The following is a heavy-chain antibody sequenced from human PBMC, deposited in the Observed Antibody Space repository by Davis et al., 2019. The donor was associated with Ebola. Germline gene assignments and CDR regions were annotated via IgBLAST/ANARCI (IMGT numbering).Heavy chain of an antibody. D-gene: IGHD3-3*01. CDR2: ISSSSSTI. CDR1: GFTFSSYS. CDR3: ARDYFWSGYYWFDP. J-gene: IGHJ5*02. V-gene: IGHV3-48*02. Sequence: PGGSLRLSCAASGFTFSSYSMNWVRQAPGKGLEWVSYISSSSSTIYYADSVKGRFTISRDNAKNSLYLQMNSLRDEDTAVYYCARDYFWSGYYWFDPWGQGTLVTVSS.